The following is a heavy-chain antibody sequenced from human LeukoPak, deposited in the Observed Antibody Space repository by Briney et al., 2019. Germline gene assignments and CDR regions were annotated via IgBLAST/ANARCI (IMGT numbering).Heavy chain of an antibody. CDR1: GYTFTGYY. J-gene: IGHJ4*02. CDR2: INPNSGGT. V-gene: IGHV1-2*02. Sequence: GASVKVSCKASGYTFTGYYMHWVRQAPGQGLEWMGWINPNSGGTNYAQKFQGRVTMTRDTSISTAYMELTSLKPTDTAVYSCPRPGYTSSWSLAYWGQGTLVTVSS. CDR3: PRPGYTSSWSLAY. D-gene: IGHD6-13*01.